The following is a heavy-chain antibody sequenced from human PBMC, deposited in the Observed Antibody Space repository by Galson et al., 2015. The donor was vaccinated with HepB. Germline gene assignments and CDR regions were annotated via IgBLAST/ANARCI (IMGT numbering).Heavy chain of an antibody. V-gene: IGHV3-74*01. D-gene: IGHD4-17*01. CDR2: VNSDGRET. CDR1: GFTFSSYW. J-gene: IGHJ4*02. Sequence: SLRLSCAASGFTFSSYWMHWVRQAPGKGLVWVSRVNSDGRETSYADSVKGRFTISRDNARNTLYLQMNSLRAEDTAIYYCARDLKRDGDPDLLDYWGQGTLVTVSS. CDR3: ARDLKRDGDPDLLDY.